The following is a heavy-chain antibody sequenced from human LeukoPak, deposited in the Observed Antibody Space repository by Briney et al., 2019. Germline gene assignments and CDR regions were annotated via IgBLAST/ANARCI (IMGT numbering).Heavy chain of an antibody. D-gene: IGHD2-2*01. Sequence: ASVTVSCKASGYRFTSYDMHWVRQAPGQGLEWMGIINPSGGSTSYAQRFQGRVAMTRDTSTTTVYMEVNSLTSEDTAVYFCARDGPTAAPFDYWGQGTLVTVSS. CDR3: ARDGPTAAPFDY. CDR1: GYRFTSYD. J-gene: IGHJ4*02. CDR2: INPSGGST. V-gene: IGHV1-46*01.